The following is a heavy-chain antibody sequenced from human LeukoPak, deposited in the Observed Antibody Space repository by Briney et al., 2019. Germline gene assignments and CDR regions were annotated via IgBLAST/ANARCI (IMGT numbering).Heavy chain of an antibody. CDR2: ISGSGGST. D-gene: IGHD5-24*01. V-gene: IGHV3-23*01. J-gene: IGHJ4*02. CDR3: AKDPRVGSRVATPCH. CDR1: GVTSFSYA. Sequence: GGSPRLSCEPSGVTSFSYATSCVCQAPRKRLWWGSAISGSGGSTYYAESVKGRFTISRDNSKSTLFLQMSSLRDEGTAVYYCAKDPRVGSRVATPCHWGQGTLVTVSS.